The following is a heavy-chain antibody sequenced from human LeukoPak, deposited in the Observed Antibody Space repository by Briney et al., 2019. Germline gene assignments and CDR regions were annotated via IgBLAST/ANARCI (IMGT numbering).Heavy chain of an antibody. J-gene: IGHJ5*02. CDR3: ARVRYFDWLLSTQYNWFDP. Sequence: GASVKVSCKASGYTFTSYDINWVRQATGQGLEWMGWMNPNSGNTGYAQKFQGRVTMTRNTSISTAYMELSSLRSEDTAVYYCARVRYFDWLLSTQYNWFDPWGQGTLVTVSS. CDR2: MNPNSGNT. D-gene: IGHD3-9*01. CDR1: GYTFTSYD. V-gene: IGHV1-8*01.